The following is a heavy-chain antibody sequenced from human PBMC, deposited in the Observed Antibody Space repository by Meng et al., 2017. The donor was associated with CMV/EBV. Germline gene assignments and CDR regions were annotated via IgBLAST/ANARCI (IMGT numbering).Heavy chain of an antibody. V-gene: IGHV3-48*03. CDR3: ASWGGVVPADY. CDR1: GFTFSNYE. D-gene: IGHD2-2*01. Sequence: GESLKISCTASGFTFSNYEMNWVRQAPGKGLEWVSYISPTGSTTYYADSMQGRFTISRDNAKNSLYLQMNSLRAEDTAVYYCASWGGVVPADYWGQGTLVTVSS. J-gene: IGHJ4*02. CDR2: ISPTGSTT.